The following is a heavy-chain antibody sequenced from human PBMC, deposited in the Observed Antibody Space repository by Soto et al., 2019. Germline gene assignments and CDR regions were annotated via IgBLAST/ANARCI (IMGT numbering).Heavy chain of an antibody. CDR1: GGSSSSCDYY. CDR2: IYYSGST. V-gene: IGHV4-30-4*01. J-gene: IGHJ4*02. D-gene: IGHD5-18*01. Sequence: PSGTLSLTCTVSGGSSSSCDYYWSWIRQPPGKGLEWIGYIYYSGSTYYNPSLKSRVTISVDTSKNQFSLKLSSVTAADTAVYYCACFVDTAMVIDYWGQGTLVTVSS. CDR3: ACFVDTAMVIDY.